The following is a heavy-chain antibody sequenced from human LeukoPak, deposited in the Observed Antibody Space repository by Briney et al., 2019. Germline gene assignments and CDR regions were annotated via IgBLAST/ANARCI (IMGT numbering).Heavy chain of an antibody. CDR2: IIPSSGST. D-gene: IGHD7-27*01. J-gene: IGHJ6*02. Sequence: ASVKVSCKASGYAFTSYHIHWMRQAPGQGLGWMGIIIPSSGSTTYAQKFQGRVTMTRDTSTSTVYMELSSLTSDDTAVYYCARGTQLGIVWGYYYFGMDVWGHGTTVTVSS. CDR1: GYAFTSYH. V-gene: IGHV1-46*01. CDR3: ARGTQLGIVWGYYYFGMDV.